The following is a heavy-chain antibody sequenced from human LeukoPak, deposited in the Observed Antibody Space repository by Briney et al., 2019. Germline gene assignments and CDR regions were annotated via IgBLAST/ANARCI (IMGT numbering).Heavy chain of an antibody. CDR1: GFTFSSYA. V-gene: IGHV3-23*01. CDR3: AKAEPLWFGELFHFDY. D-gene: IGHD3-10*01. CDR2: ISGSGGST. J-gene: IGHJ4*02. Sequence: GGSRRLSCAASGFTFSSYAMSWVRQAPGKGLEWVSAISGSGGSTYYADSVKGRFTISRDNSKNTLYLQMNSLRAEDKAVYYCAKAEPLWFGELFHFDYWGQGTLVTVSS.